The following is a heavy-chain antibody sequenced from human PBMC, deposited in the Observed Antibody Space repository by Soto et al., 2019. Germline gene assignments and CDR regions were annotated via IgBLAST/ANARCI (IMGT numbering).Heavy chain of an antibody. J-gene: IGHJ4*02. Sequence: QVQLQESGPGLVKPSGTLSLTCAVSGGSISTSNWWSWVRQPPGKGLAWIGEVYRTGSTNYNPSLESRRTISVDKSKNQFSLKLTSVTAADTAVYYCARARATIAAAAIFDCWGQGTLVTVSS. CDR2: VYRTGST. CDR3: ARARATIAAAAIFDC. CDR1: GGSISTSNW. D-gene: IGHD6-13*01. V-gene: IGHV4-4*02.